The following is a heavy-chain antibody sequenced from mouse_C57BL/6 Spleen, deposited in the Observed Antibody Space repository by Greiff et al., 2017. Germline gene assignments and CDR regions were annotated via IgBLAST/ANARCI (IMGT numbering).Heavy chain of an antibody. D-gene: IGHD2-3*01. J-gene: IGHJ4*01. CDR3: ASYDVKGAMDY. CDR1: GYAFSSYW. CDR2: IYPGDGDT. V-gene: IGHV1-80*01. Sequence: VKLQESGAELVKPGASVKISCKASGYAFSSYWMNWVKQRPGKGLEWIGQIYPGDGDTNYNGKFKGKATLTADKSSSTAYIQLSSLTSEDSAVYFCASYDVKGAMDYWGQGTSVTVSS.